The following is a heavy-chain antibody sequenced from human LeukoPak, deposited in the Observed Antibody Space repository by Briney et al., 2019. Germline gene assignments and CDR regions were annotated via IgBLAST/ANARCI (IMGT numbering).Heavy chain of an antibody. Sequence: SQTLSLTCTVSGVSISSGGYYWSWIRQHPGKGLEWIGYIYYSGSTYYNPSLKSRVTISVDTSKNQFSLKLSSVTAADTAVYYCARSGYCSSTSCYGPHGIDPWGQGTLVTVSS. J-gene: IGHJ5*02. V-gene: IGHV4-31*03. CDR2: IYYSGST. D-gene: IGHD2-2*01. CDR3: ARSGYCSSTSCYGPHGIDP. CDR1: GVSISSGGYY.